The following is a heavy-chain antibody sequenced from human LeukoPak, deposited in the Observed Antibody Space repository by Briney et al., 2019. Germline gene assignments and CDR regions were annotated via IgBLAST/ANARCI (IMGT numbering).Heavy chain of an antibody. J-gene: IGHJ4*02. CDR1: GYTFTGYY. D-gene: IGHD3-10*01. Sequence: ASVKVSCKASGYTFTGYYMHWVRQAPGQGLEWMGRINPNSGGTNYAQKFRGRVTMTRDTSISTAYMELSRLRSDDTAVYYCARGGVARGVIMKFDYWGQGTLVTVSS. V-gene: IGHV1-2*06. CDR3: ARGGVARGVIMKFDY. CDR2: INPNSGGT.